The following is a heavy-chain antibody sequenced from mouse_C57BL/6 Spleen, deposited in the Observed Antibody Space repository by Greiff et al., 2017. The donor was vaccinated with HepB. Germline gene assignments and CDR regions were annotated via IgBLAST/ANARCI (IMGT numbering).Heavy chain of an antibody. CDR3: ARRYYDYENWYFDV. Sequence: VQLKQSGPELVKPGASVKIPCKASGYTFTDYNMDWVKQSHGKSLEWIGDINPNNGGTIYNQKFKGKATLTVDKSSSTAYMELRSLTSEDTAVYYCARRYYDYENWYFDVWGTGTTVTVSS. V-gene: IGHV1-18*01. J-gene: IGHJ1*03. D-gene: IGHD2-4*01. CDR1: GYTFTDYN. CDR2: INPNNGGT.